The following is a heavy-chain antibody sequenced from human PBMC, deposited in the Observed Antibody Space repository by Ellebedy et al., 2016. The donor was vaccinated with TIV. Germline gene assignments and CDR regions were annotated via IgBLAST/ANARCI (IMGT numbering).Heavy chain of an antibody. CDR3: ARDVGIYYYMDV. J-gene: IGHJ6*03. CDR2: ISHDGINK. Sequence: GGSLRLSXAASGFTFSTYAMHWVRQAPGKGLEWVTLISHDGINKYYADSVKGRFTISRDNSKNTLYLQMNNLKTEDTAVYYCARDVGIYYYMDVWGTGTTVTVSS. V-gene: IGHV3-30-3*01. D-gene: IGHD7-27*01. CDR1: GFTFSTYA.